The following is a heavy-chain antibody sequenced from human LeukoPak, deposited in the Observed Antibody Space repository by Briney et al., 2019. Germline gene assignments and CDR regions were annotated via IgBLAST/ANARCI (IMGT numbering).Heavy chain of an antibody. V-gene: IGHV4-59*08. Sequence: SDTLSLTCTVSVDSMTKYYWNCIRQPPGKGLEWIGYIHYSWSTKHNPSRKSRLTMSVNTSKDQVSLTLTSASTADPAMYFLGKSGSLMGRFFDYWGQGIQVIVSS. D-gene: IGHD3-10*01. CDR3: GKSGSLMGRFFDY. J-gene: IGHJ4*02. CDR2: IHYSWST. CDR1: VDSMTKYY.